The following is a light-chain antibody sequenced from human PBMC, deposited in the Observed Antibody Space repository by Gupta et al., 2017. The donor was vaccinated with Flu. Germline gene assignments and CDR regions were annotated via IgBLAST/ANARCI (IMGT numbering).Light chain of an antibody. J-gene: IGLJ3*02. Sequence: QSVLTQPPSVSGAPGQRVTMSCTGNSSNIGAGYDVHWYQQFPGATPKLLIYGNNKRPAGVPDRFSGSKSGTSASLAITGLQAEDEADYHCQSYDNSLSTSVFGGGTKLTV. CDR2: GNN. CDR3: QSYDNSLSTSV. V-gene: IGLV1-40*01. CDR1: SSNIGAGYD.